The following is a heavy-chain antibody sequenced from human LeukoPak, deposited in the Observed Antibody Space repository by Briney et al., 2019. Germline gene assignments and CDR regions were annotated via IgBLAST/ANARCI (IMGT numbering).Heavy chain of an antibody. CDR3: AREAHSSSYFDY. V-gene: IGHV4-59*01. D-gene: IGHD6-6*01. CDR1: GGSISSYY. CDR2: IYYSGST. Sequence: PSETLSLTCTVSGGSISSYYWSWIRQPPGKGLEWIGYIYYSGSTNYNPSLKSRVTISVDTSKNQFSLKLSSVTAADTAVYYCAREAHSSSYFDYWGQGTLVTVSS. J-gene: IGHJ4*02.